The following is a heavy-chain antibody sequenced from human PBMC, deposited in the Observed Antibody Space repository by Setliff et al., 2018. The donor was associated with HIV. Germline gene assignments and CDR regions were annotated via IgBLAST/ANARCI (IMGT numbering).Heavy chain of an antibody. CDR1: GYSFTSFG. V-gene: IGHV1-18*01. Sequence: ASVKVSCKASGYSFTSFGISWVRQAPGQGLEWMGWISAYNGNTNYPQKLQDRVTMTTDTSTSTAFMELRSLTSDDTAVYFCARDPPSSNPTLQYAFDLWGQGTMVTVSS. CDR2: ISAYNGNT. CDR3: ARDPPSSNPTLQYAFDL. D-gene: IGHD4-4*01. J-gene: IGHJ3*01.